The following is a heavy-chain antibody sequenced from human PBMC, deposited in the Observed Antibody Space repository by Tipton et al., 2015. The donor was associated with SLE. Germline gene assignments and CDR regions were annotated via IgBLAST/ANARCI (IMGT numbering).Heavy chain of an antibody. J-gene: IGHJ5*02. V-gene: IGHV4-34*01. D-gene: IGHD6-6*01. CDR2: INHSGST. Sequence: TLSLTCAVYGGSFSGYYWSWIRQPPGKGLEWIGEINHSGSTNYNPSLKSRVTISVDTSKNQFSLKLSSVTAADTAVYYCARGAAARHWFDPWGQGTLVTVSS. CDR1: GGSFSGYY. CDR3: ARGAAARHWFDP.